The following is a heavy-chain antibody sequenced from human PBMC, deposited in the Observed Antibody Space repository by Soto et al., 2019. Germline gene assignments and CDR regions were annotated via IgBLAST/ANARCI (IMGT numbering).Heavy chain of an antibody. V-gene: IGHV4-59*02. CDR3: AREGAGSGRNNWFDP. CDR2: GHLSGDT. CDR1: GGSVGSYY. D-gene: IGHD3-10*01. J-gene: IGHJ5*02. Sequence: SETLSLTCSVSGGSVGSYYWSWVRQAPGKGLEWIGFGHLSGDTRYNLSLKRRVTISIDTYRNRLSLKLTSVTAADTAVYYCAREGAGSGRNNWFDPWGQGVLVTVSS.